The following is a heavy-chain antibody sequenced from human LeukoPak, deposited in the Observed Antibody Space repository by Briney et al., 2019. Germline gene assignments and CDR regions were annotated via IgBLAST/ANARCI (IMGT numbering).Heavy chain of an antibody. Sequence: SETLSLTCTVSGGSVSSYFCSWIRQPPGKGLEWIGYMYYSGSTNYNPSLKSRVTMSVDTSKNQFSLQLSSVTAADTAVYYCARLDNARGAFDYWGQGTLVSVSS. V-gene: IGHV4-59*02. D-gene: IGHD2-2*03. CDR2: MYYSGST. J-gene: IGHJ4*02. CDR1: GGSVSSYF. CDR3: ARLDNARGAFDY.